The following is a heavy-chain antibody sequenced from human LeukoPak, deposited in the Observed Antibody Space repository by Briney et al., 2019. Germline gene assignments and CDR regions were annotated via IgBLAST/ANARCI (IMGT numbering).Heavy chain of an antibody. Sequence: ASVTVSCKASGGTFSSYAISWVRQAPGRGLEWMGGIIPIFGTANYAQKFQGRVTITADESTSTAYMELSSLRSEDTAVYYCARDTTAFRFRNWFDPWGQGTLVTVSS. CDR2: IIPIFGTA. J-gene: IGHJ5*02. D-gene: IGHD3-3*01. CDR3: ARDTTAFRFRNWFDP. V-gene: IGHV1-69*01. CDR1: GGTFSSYA.